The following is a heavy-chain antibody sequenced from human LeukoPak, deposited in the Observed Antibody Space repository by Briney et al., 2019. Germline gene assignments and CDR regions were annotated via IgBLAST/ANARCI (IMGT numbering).Heavy chain of an antibody. Sequence: GESLKISCKGSGYSFTSYWIGWVRQMPGKGLEWMAIIYPGDSDTRYSPSFQGQVTISADKSISTAYLQWSSLKASDTAMYYCARHVSLGYCSGGSCPAEFDYWGQGTLVTVSS. V-gene: IGHV5-51*01. D-gene: IGHD2-15*01. CDR2: IYPGDSDT. CDR3: ARHVSLGYCSGGSCPAEFDY. J-gene: IGHJ4*02. CDR1: GYSFTSYW.